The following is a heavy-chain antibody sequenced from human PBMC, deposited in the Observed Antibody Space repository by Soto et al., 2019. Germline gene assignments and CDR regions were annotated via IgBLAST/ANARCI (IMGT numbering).Heavy chain of an antibody. CDR2: IIPIFGTA. CDR3: ARLTYPSRRDGYNWPYFDY. J-gene: IGHJ4*02. Sequence: GASVKVSCKASGGTFSSYAISWVRQAPGQGLEWMGGIIPIFGTANYAQKFQGRVTITADESTSTAYMELSSLRSEDTAVYYCARLTYPSRRDGYNWPYFDYWGQGTLVTVSS. CDR1: GGTFSSYA. D-gene: IGHD5-12*01. V-gene: IGHV1-69*13.